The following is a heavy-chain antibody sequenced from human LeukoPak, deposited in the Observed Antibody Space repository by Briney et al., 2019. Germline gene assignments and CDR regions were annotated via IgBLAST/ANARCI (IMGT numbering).Heavy chain of an antibody. V-gene: IGHV4-59*08. Sequence: SETLSLTCTVSGGSISSYYWSWIRQPPGKGLEWIGYIYYSGSTNYNPSLKSRVTISVDTSKNRFSLKLSSVTAADTAVYYCARFSNGQVSYYFDYWGQGTLVTVSS. CDR2: IYYSGST. D-gene: IGHD1-14*01. J-gene: IGHJ4*02. CDR3: ARFSNGQVSYYFDY. CDR1: GGSISSYY.